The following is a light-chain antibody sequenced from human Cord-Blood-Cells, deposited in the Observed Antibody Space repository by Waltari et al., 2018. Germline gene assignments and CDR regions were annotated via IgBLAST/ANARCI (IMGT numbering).Light chain of an antibody. Sequence: QSALPQPASVSGSPGQSITISCTGTSSDVGSYNLVSCYQQHPGKAPKLMIYEGSKRPSGVSNRFSGSKSGNTASLTISGLQAEDEADYYCCSYAGSSTWVFGGGTKLTVL. J-gene: IGLJ3*02. CDR2: EGS. CDR3: CSYAGSSTWV. V-gene: IGLV2-23*01. CDR1: SSDVGSYNL.